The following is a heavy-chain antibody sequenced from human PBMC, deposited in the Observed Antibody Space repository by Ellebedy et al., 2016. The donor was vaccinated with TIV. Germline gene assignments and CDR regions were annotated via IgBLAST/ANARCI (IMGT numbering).Heavy chain of an antibody. D-gene: IGHD6-19*01. J-gene: IGHJ3*02. CDR1: GGSISSSSYY. Sequence: MPSETLSLTCTVSGGSISSSSYYWGWIHQPPGKGLEWIGSIYYSGITFYNPSLKSRVTISIDTSRNQFSLKLTSVTAADTAVYYCARPYGSGWLGRSAFDIWGQGTLVTVSS. CDR2: IYYSGIT. CDR3: ARPYGSGWLGRSAFDI. V-gene: IGHV4-39*07.